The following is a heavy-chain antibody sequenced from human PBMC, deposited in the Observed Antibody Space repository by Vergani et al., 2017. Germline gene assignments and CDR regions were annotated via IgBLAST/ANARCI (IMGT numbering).Heavy chain of an antibody. CDR2: IYHSGST. Sequence: QVQLQESGPGLVKPSETLSLTCAVSGYSISSGYYWGWIRQPPGKGLEWIGSIYHSGSTYYNPSLKSRVTISVDTSKNQFSLKLSSVTAADTAVYYCAGTYYDFWSGSPTHFRPFDYWGQGTLVTVSS. CDR3: AGTYYDFWSGSPTHFRPFDY. CDR1: GYSISSGYY. V-gene: IGHV4-38-2*01. J-gene: IGHJ4*02. D-gene: IGHD3-3*01.